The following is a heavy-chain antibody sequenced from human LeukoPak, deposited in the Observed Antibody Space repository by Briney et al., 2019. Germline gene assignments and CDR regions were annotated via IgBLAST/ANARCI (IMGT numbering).Heavy chain of an antibody. V-gene: IGHV3-23*01. Sequence: GGSLRLSCAASGFTFSSYAMSWVRQAPGKGLEWVSAISGSGGSTYYADSVKGRFTISRDNSKNTPYLQMNSLRAEDTAVYYCAKVRNDYGDIDYWGQGTLVTVSS. J-gene: IGHJ4*02. CDR1: GFTFSSYA. D-gene: IGHD4-17*01. CDR2: ISGSGGST. CDR3: AKVRNDYGDIDY.